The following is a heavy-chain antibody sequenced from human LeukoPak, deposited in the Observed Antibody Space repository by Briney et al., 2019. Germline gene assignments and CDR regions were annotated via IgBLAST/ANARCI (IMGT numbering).Heavy chain of an antibody. CDR3: AGHHPRNTVDF. CDR2: ISDIGSI. D-gene: IGHD2-8*02. CDR1: GGSFSGYY. Sequence: SETLSLTCAVYGGSFSGYYWSWIRQPPGKGLEWIAYISDIGSINYNPSLKSRVTISLDTSKNQFSPKLSSVTAADTAVHYCAGHHPRNTVDFWGQGTLVTVSS. J-gene: IGHJ4*02. V-gene: IGHV4-59*08.